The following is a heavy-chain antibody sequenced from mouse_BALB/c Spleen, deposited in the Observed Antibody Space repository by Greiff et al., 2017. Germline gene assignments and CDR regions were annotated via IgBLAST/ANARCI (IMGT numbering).Heavy chain of an antibody. Sequence: EVQGVESGGGLVQPGGSRKLSCAASGFTFSSFGMHWVRQAPEKGLEWVAYISSGSSTIYYADTVKGRFTISRDNPKNTLFLQITSLRSEDTAMYYCARSYYYCSSYAMDYWGQGTSVTVSS. V-gene: IGHV5-17*02. CDR2: ISSGSSTI. CDR1: GFTFSSFG. D-gene: IGHD1-1*01. J-gene: IGHJ4*01. CDR3: ARSYYYCSSYAMDY.